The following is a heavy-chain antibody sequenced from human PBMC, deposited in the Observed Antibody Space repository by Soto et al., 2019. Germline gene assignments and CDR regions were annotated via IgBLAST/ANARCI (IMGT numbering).Heavy chain of an antibody. J-gene: IGHJ4*02. Sequence: EVHVVESGGGLVKPGGSLRLACAASGFPFNDYSWTWVRQAPGKGLEWVASINPSSDSVYYADSVKGRFTISRDKAKNTLYLQMNSLRAEDTAVYYCARPRGPRGYDLIDYWGQGTLVTVSS. D-gene: IGHD5-12*01. CDR1: GFPFNDYS. CDR3: ARPRGPRGYDLIDY. V-gene: IGHV3-21*04. CDR2: INPSSDSV.